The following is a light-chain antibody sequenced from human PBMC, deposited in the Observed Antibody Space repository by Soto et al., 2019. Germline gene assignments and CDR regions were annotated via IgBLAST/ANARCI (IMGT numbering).Light chain of an antibody. Sequence: EIVLTQSPGTLSLSPGERAALSCGASQSVSSSYLAWYQQKPGQAPRLLIYGASSRATGIPDRFGGSGSGTDFTLTISRLEPEDFAVYYCQQYGSSPPFTFGQGTKVDIK. CDR1: QSVSSSY. CDR3: QQYGSSPPFT. V-gene: IGKV3-20*01. CDR2: GAS. J-gene: IGKJ1*01.